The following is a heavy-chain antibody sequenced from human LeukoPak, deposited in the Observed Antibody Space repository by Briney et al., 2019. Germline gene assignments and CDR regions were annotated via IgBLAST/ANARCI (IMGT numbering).Heavy chain of an antibody. Sequence: KPSETLSLTCAVYGGSFSGYYWSWIRQPPGKGLEWIGEINHSGSTNYNPSLKSRVTISVDTSKNQFSLKLSSVTAADTAVYYCARESTAGYNSSWYGFRNWGQGTLVSVSS. D-gene: IGHD6-13*01. CDR2: INHSGST. J-gene: IGHJ1*01. CDR3: ARESTAGYNSSWYGFRN. V-gene: IGHV4-34*01. CDR1: GGSFSGYY.